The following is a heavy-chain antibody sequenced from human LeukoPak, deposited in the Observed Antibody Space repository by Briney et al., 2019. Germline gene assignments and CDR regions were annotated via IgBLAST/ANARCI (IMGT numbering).Heavy chain of an antibody. D-gene: IGHD3-10*01. CDR2: ISGSGGST. J-gene: IGHJ4*02. CDR3: ASRSGSGIYYFDY. CDR1: GFTFSSYG. V-gene: IGHV3-23*01. Sequence: PGGSLRLSCAASGFTFSSYGMSWVRQAPGKGLEWVSAISGSGGSTYYADSVKGRFTISRDNSKNTLYLQMNSLRAEDTAVYYCASRSGSGIYYFDYWGQGILVTVSS.